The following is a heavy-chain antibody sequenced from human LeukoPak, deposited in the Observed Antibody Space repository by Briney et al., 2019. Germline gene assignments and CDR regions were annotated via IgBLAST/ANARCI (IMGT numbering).Heavy chain of an antibody. CDR1: GFTFSSSG. V-gene: IGHV3-30*18. J-gene: IGHJ4*02. CDR3: AKDTPSPNSGFYHY. CDR2: VSQDGSNR. Sequence: GSLLLSCAASGFTFSSSGMHWVRQAPGKGLEWVSTVSQDGSNRYYGDSVKGRFFSSRDNSRNTVYLQMNSLRAEDTAVYFCAKDTPSPNSGFYHYWGQGTPVTVSS. D-gene: IGHD1-26*01.